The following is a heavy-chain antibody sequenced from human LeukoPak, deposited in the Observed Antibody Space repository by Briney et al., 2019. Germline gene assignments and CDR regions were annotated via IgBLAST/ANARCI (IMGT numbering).Heavy chain of an antibody. Sequence: SETLSLTCTVSGGSISSYYWSWIRQPPGKGLEWIGYIHYSGSTNYNPPLKSRVTISADTSKNQFSLKLNSVTAADTTVYYCARAHYDFWSGYFMTVDYWGQGTLVTVSS. V-gene: IGHV4-59*01. CDR1: GGSISSYY. J-gene: IGHJ4*02. CDR3: ARAHYDFWSGYFMTVDY. D-gene: IGHD3-3*01. CDR2: IHYSGST.